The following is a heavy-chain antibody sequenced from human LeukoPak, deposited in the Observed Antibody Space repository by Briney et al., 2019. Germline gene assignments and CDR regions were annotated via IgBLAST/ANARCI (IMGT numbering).Heavy chain of an antibody. CDR1: GVSFSGYY. CDR3: ARGALDYYDSRGDAFDI. V-gene: IGHV4-34*01. D-gene: IGHD3-22*01. CDR2: INHSGST. Sequence: SETLSLTCAVYGVSFSGYYWSWIRQPPGKGLEWIGEINHSGSTNYNPSLKSRVTISVDTSKNQFSLKLSSVTAADTAVYYCARGALDYYDSRGDAFDIWGQGTMVTVSS. J-gene: IGHJ3*02.